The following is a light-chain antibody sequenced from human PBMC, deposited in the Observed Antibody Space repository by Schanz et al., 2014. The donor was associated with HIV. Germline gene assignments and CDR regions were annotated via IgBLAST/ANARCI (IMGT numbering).Light chain of an antibody. CDR1: SGDVGSYNY. J-gene: IGLJ2*01. Sequence: QSALTQPASVSGSPGQSISISCTGTSGDVGSYNYVSWYQQHPGKAPKLMIYDVTNRPSGVSHRFSGSKSGTSASLAITGLQAEDEADYYCQSFDNRVSGVVFGGGTKLTVL. CDR3: QSFDNRVSGVV. CDR2: DVT. V-gene: IGLV2-14*03.